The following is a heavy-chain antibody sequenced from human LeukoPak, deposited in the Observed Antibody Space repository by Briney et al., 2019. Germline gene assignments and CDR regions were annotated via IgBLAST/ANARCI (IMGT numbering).Heavy chain of an antibody. Sequence: SVKVSCKASGYTFTSYGISWVRQAPGQGLEWMGRIIPILGIANYAQKFQGRVTITADKSTSTAYMELSSLRSEDTAVYYCARGLVAAINWFDPWGQGTLVTVSS. CDR2: IIPILGIA. D-gene: IGHD2-15*01. V-gene: IGHV1-69*04. CDR1: GYTFTSYG. CDR3: ARGLVAAINWFDP. J-gene: IGHJ5*02.